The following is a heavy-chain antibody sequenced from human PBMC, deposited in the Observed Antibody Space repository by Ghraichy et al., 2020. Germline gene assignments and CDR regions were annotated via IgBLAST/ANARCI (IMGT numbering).Heavy chain of an antibody. CDR1: GGSISSGGYS. J-gene: IGHJ4*02. Sequence: SETLSLTCAVSGGSISSGGYSWSWIRQPPGKGLEWIGYIYHSGSTYYNPSLKSRVTISVDRSKNQFSLKLSSVTAADTAVYYCARARIAVAATPPYFDYWGQGTLVTVSS. CDR2: IYHSGST. V-gene: IGHV4-30-2*01. D-gene: IGHD6-19*01. CDR3: ARARIAVAATPPYFDY.